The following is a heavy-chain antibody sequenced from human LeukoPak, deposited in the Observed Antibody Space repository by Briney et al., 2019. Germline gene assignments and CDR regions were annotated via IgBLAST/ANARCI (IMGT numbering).Heavy chain of an antibody. V-gene: IGHV5-51*01. CDR2: IYPGDSDT. D-gene: IGHD2-21*02. CDR1: GYSFTSYW. J-gene: IGHJ3*02. CDR3: ARLAYCGGDCYSAFDI. Sequence: GEPRKISCQGSGYSFTSYWVGGVRQMPGRGLEWMGIIYPGDSDTRYSPSFQGQVTISADKSLTTAYLQWSSLKAPPTALHYCARLAYCGGDCYSAFDICGQGTMVTVSS.